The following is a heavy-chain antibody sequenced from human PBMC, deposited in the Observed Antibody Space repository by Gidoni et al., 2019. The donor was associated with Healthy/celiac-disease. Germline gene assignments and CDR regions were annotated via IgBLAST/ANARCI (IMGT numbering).Heavy chain of an antibody. CDR3: ARGAFSFWSGYYTSYEGMDV. J-gene: IGHJ6*02. CDR2: INHSGST. V-gene: IGHV4-34*01. CDR1: GGSFSGYS. Sequence: QVQLQQWGAGLLKPSETLSLTCAVYGGSFSGYSWSWIRQPPGKGLEWIGEINHSGSTNYNPSLKSRVTISVDTSKNQFSLKLSSVTAADTAVYYCARGAFSFWSGYYTSYEGMDVWGQGTTVTVSS. D-gene: IGHD3-3*01.